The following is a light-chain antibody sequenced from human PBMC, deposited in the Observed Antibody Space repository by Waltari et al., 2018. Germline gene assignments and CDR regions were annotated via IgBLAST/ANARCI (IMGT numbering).Light chain of an antibody. J-gene: IGLJ2*01. Sequence: QSALTQPPSASGSPGQSVTISCTGTSSDIGSSKYVSWYQQHPPKAPKLMISEVNKRPSGVPDRFSGSKAGNTASLTVAGLQADDEADYYCSSYAGSSNLIFGGGTKLTVL. CDR2: EVN. CDR3: SSYAGSSNLI. CDR1: SSDIGSSKY. V-gene: IGLV2-8*01.